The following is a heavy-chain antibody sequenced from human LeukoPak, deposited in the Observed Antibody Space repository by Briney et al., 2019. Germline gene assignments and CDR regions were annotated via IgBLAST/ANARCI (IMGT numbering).Heavy chain of an antibody. J-gene: IGHJ4*02. D-gene: IGHD3-22*01. V-gene: IGHV3-30*18. CDR2: ISYDGSNQ. CDR3: AKVGYDSSGYYEYYFDY. CDR1: GFTFSNYG. Sequence: GGSLRLSCAASGFTFSNYGMHWVRQAPGKGLEWVALISYDGSNQYYADSVKGRFTISRDNSKNTLYLQMNSLRAEDTAVYYCAKVGYDSSGYYEYYFDYWGQGTLVTVSS.